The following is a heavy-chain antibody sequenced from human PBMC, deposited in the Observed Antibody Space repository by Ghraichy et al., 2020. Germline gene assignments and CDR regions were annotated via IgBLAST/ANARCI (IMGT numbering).Heavy chain of an antibody. V-gene: IGHV1-69*13. CDR3: ARGGPHVGYDTSGFGD. CDR1: GGTFSSYA. J-gene: IGHJ4*02. D-gene: IGHD5-12*01. CDR2: IIPIFGTA. Sequence: SVKVSCKASGGTFSSYAISWVRQAPGQGLEWMGGIIPIFGTANYAQKFQGRVTITADESTSTAYMELSSLRSEDTAVYYCARGGPHVGYDTSGFGDWGQGTLVTVSS.